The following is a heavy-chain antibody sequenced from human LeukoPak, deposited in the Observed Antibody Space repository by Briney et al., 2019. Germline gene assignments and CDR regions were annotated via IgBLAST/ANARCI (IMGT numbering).Heavy chain of an antibody. D-gene: IGHD3-22*01. CDR2: IGTAGDT. CDR3: ARGDYYDSREFDY. CDR1: GFTFSSYD. J-gene: IGHJ4*02. Sequence: GGSLRLSCAPSGFTFSSYDMHWVRHAPEKGLEWVSAIGTAGDTYYPGSVKGRFTISRENAKNTLYLQVNSLRAGDTAVYYCARGDYYDSREFDYWGQGTLVTVSS. V-gene: IGHV3-13*04.